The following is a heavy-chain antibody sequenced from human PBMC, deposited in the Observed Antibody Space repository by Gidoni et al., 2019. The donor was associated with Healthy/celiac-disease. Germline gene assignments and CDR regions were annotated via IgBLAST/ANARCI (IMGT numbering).Heavy chain of an antibody. CDR1: GFTFSSYA. Sequence: EVQLLASGGGLVQPGGSLRLSCAASGFTFSSYAMRWVRQAPGKGLGWVSAISGSGGSTYYADSVKGRFTISRDNSKNTLYLQMNSLRAEDTAVYYCAKGGGDYVWWGAFDIWGQGTMVTVSS. CDR3: AKGGGDYVWWGAFDI. D-gene: IGHD4-17*01. CDR2: ISGSGGST. V-gene: IGHV3-23*01. J-gene: IGHJ3*02.